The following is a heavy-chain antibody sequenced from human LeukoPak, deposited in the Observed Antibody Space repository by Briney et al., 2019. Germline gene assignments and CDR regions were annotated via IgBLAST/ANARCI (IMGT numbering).Heavy chain of an antibody. V-gene: IGHV3-23*01. CDR3: AKDSRISWGAFDT. Sequence: GGSLRLSCVASGFTFNNYAVNWVRQAPGKGLEWLSAISCSGANTYSADSLKGRFTISRDNAKNTVHLQMNSLRPKDTAVYYCAKDSRISWGAFDTWGQGTIVTASS. D-gene: IGHD3-3*02. CDR1: GFTFNNYA. CDR2: ISCSGANT. J-gene: IGHJ3*02.